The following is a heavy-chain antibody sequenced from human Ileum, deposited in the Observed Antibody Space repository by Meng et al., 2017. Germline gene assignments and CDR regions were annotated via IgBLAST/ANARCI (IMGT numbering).Heavy chain of an antibody. CDR1: GGSLSGYY. D-gene: IGHD6-13*01. J-gene: IGHJ3*02. CDR2: INHSGET. Sequence: GSLRLSCAVYGGSLSGYYWVWIRQSPGKGLEWIGEINHSGETNYKSSLKSRVTMTIDTSKNQFSLKVTSVTAADTGIFYCARVVAYSSSGGTTNDAFDIWGQGTMVTVSS. V-gene: IGHV4-34*01. CDR3: ARVVAYSSSGGTTNDAFDI.